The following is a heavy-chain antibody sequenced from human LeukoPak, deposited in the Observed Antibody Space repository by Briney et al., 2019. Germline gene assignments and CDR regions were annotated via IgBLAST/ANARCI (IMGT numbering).Heavy chain of an antibody. CDR2: ISTYNGDT. CDR3: ARDPSNTSGRYIYFDS. J-gene: IGHJ4*02. V-gene: IGHV1-18*04. Sequence: GASVKVSCKASGYTFTRYAISWVRQAPGQGLEWMGWISTYNGDTNYAQNLQGRVTMTRDTSTSTAYMELRSLRSDDTAVYYRARDPSNTSGRYIYFDSWSQGTLVTVSS. D-gene: IGHD6-19*01. CDR1: GYTFTRYA.